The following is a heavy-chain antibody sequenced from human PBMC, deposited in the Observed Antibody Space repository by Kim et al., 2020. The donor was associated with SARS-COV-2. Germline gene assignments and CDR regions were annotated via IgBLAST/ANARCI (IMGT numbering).Heavy chain of an antibody. CDR1: GFTFSSYA. J-gene: IGHJ4*02. CDR2: ISGSGGST. Sequence: GGSLRLSCAASGFTFSSYAMSWVRQAPGKGLEWVSAISGSGGSTYYADSVKGRFTISRDNSKNTLYLQMNSLRAEDTAVYYCAKDQGSGWYSHYYFDYWGQGTLVTVSS. V-gene: IGHV3-23*01. D-gene: IGHD6-19*01. CDR3: AKDQGSGWYSHYYFDY.